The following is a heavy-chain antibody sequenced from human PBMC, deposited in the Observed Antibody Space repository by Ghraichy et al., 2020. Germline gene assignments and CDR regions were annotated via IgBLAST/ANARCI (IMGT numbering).Heavy chain of an antibody. CDR3: ARENSVAGTRAFDI. V-gene: IGHV3-33*01. CDR1: EFSFSSYS. Sequence: GGSLRLSCAASEFSFSSYSIHWVRQAPGKGLEWVAVIWNDGSIKYYADSVEGRFTISRDNSKNTLYLQMNSLRPEDTAVYYCARENSVAGTRAFDIWGQGTMVTVSS. J-gene: IGHJ3*02. D-gene: IGHD6-19*01. CDR2: IWNDGSIK.